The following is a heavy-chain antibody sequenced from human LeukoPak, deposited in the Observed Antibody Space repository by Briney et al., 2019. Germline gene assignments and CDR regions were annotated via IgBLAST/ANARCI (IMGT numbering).Heavy chain of an antibody. Sequence: PGGSLRLSCAASGFTFDDYAMHWVRQAPGKGLEWVSSISWNSSSVAYVDSVRGRFTISRDNAKSSLYLQMNSLRAEDTALYYCAKDMTACSGPRCSMGGDFDYWGQGTLVTVSS. CDR1: GFTFDDYA. CDR2: ISWNSSSV. V-gene: IGHV3-9*01. CDR3: AKDMTACSGPRCSMGGDFDY. J-gene: IGHJ4*02. D-gene: IGHD2-2*01.